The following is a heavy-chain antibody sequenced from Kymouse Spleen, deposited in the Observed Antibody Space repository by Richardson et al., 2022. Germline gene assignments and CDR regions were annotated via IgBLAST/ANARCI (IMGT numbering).Heavy chain of an antibody. CDR1: GFTFSSYS. CDR2: ISSSSSYI. Sequence: EVQLVESGGGLVKPGGSLRLSCAASGFTFSSYSMNWVRQAPGKGLEWVSSISSSSSYIYYADSVKGRFTISRDNAKNSLYLQMNSLRAEDTAVYYCARDKGITGTPYYYGMDVWGQGTTVTVSS. D-gene: IGHD1-20*01,IGHD1-7*01. CDR3: ARDKGITGTPYYYGMDV. J-gene: IGHJ6*02. V-gene: IGHV3-21*03.